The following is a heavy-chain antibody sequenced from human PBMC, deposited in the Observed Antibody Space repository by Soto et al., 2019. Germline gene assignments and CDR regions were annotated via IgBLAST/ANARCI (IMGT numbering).Heavy chain of an antibody. CDR1: GFTFSDYY. V-gene: IGHV3-11*06. Sequence: QVQLVESGGGLVKPGGSLRLSCAASGFTFSDYYTSWIRQALGKGLEWVSYISSSSSYTNYADSETGRFTISRDNAKNALFLQRSRMRADDTAVYYCAAAGAAAGALAYRRQGILVTVSS. D-gene: IGHD6-13*01. CDR3: AAAGAAAGALAY. J-gene: IGHJ4*02. CDR2: ISSSSSYT.